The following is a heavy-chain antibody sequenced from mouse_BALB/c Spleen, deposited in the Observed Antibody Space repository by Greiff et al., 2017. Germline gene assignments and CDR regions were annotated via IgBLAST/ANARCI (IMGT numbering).Heavy chain of an antibody. CDR3: AREGYYGSSLLAY. CDR1: GYTFTDYN. J-gene: IGHJ3*01. V-gene: IGHV1S29*02. D-gene: IGHD1-1*01. Sequence: VQLQQSGPELVKPGASVKISCTASGYTFTDYNMPWVKQSHGKSLEWIGYIYPYNGGTGYNQKFKSKATLTVDNSSSTAYMELRSLTSEDSAVYYCAREGYYGSSLLAYWGQGTLVA. CDR2: IYPYNGGT.